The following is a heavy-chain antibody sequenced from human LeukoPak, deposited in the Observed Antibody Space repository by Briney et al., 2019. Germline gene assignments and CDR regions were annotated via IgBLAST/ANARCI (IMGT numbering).Heavy chain of an antibody. D-gene: IGHD6-19*01. CDR2: ISSSSSTI. CDR1: GFTFSSYS. J-gene: IGHJ4*02. CDR3: ARDIAVALDY. V-gene: IGHV3-48*01. Sequence: PGGSLRLSCAASGFTFSSYSMNWVRQAPGKGLEWVSYISSSSSTIYYADSVKGRFTISRDNAKNSPYLQMNSLRAEDTAVYYCARDIAVALDYWGQGTLVTVSS.